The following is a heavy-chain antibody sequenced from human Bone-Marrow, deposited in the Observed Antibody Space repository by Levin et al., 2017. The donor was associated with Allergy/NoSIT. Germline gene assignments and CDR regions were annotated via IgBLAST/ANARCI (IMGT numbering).Heavy chain of an antibody. Sequence: SETLSLTCAVYGGSFSGYYWSWIRQPPGKGLEWIGEINHSGSTNYNPSLKSRVTISVDTSKNQFSLKLSSVTAADTAVYYCARGRRGPGVYGSGSWYFDYWGQGTLVTVSS. CDR2: INHSGST. CDR1: GGSFSGYY. CDR3: ARGRRGPGVYGSGSWYFDY. D-gene: IGHD3-10*01. J-gene: IGHJ4*02. V-gene: IGHV4-34*01.